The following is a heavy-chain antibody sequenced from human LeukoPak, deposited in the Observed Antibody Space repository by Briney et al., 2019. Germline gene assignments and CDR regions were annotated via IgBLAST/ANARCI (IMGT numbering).Heavy chain of an antibody. CDR1: GGSISSYY. J-gene: IGHJ5*02. V-gene: IGHV4-59*08. Sequence: SETLSLTCTVSGGSISSYYWSWIRQPPGKGLEWIGYIYYSGSTNYNPSPKSRVTISVDTSKNQFSLKLSSVTAADTAVYYCARLLTTMVRGVIINWFDPWGQGTLVTVSS. CDR3: ARLLTTMVRGVIINWFDP. CDR2: IYYSGST. D-gene: IGHD3-10*01.